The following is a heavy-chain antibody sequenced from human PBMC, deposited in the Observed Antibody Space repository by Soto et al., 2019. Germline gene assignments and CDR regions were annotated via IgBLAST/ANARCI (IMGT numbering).Heavy chain of an antibody. CDR3: AREYGWRYYYYMDV. V-gene: IGHV3-33*01. CDR2: IWYDGSNK. CDR1: GFTFSSYG. J-gene: IGHJ6*03. D-gene: IGHD2-15*01. Sequence: GGSLRLSCAASGFTFSSYGMHWVRQAPGKGLEWVAVIWYDGSNKYYADSVKGRFTISRDNSKNTLYLQMNSLRAEDTAVYYCAREYGWRYYYYMDVWGKGTTVTVSS.